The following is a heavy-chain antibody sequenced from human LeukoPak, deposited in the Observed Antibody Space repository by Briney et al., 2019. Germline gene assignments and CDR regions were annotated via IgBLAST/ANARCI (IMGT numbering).Heavy chain of an antibody. CDR2: ISSSGSTI. Sequence: PGGSLRLSCAASGFTFSRSEMNWVRQAPGKGLEWVSYISSSGSTIYYADSVKGRFTVSRDNAKNSLSLQMNSLRAEDTAVYFCARGSGDYENDHWGQGTLVTVSS. D-gene: IGHD4-17*01. CDR1: GFTFSRSE. V-gene: IGHV3-48*03. J-gene: IGHJ4*02. CDR3: ARGSGDYENDH.